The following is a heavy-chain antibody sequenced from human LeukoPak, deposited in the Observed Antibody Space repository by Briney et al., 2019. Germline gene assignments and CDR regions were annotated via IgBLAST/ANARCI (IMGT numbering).Heavy chain of an antibody. CDR3: ARYDVWGTYRAFDY. CDR2: IYHSGST. V-gene: IGHV4-38-2*02. CDR1: GYSISSDYY. J-gene: IGHJ4*02. D-gene: IGHD3-16*02. Sequence: SETLSLTCSVSGYSISSDYYWGWIRQPPGKGLEWIGFIYHSGSTYCNPSLKSRVTISVDTSKNQFSLKLSSVTAADTAVYYCARYDVWGTYRAFDYWGQGTLVTVSS.